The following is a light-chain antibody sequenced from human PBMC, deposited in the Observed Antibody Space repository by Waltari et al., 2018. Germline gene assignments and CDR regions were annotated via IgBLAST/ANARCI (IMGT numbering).Light chain of an antibody. CDR1: DPNFDIPHL. CDR2: DIT. J-gene: IGLJ1*01. V-gene: IGLV2-23*02. Sequence: SALPQPASVPGSPGHSTTIPCTQPDPNFDIPHLVSWSQRLPRGDPKLLIFDITQRRSGSSGRFSGSKSGKTVSLTISGLQAEDEADYYCCSFAGQGVYVFGTGTHVTVL. CDR3: CSFAGQGVYV.